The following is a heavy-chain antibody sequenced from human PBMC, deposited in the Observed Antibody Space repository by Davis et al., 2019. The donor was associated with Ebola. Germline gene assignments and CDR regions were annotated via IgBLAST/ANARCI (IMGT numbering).Heavy chain of an antibody. CDR1: GGSISSHY. Sequence: PSETLSLTCTVSGGSISSHYWSWIRQPPGKGLEWIGYIYYSGSTYYNPSLKSRVTISVDTSKNQFSLKLSSVTAADTAVYYCARGYSNYQQSYYMDVWGKGTTVTVSS. D-gene: IGHD4-11*01. J-gene: IGHJ6*03. CDR2: IYYSGST. CDR3: ARGYSNYQQSYYMDV. V-gene: IGHV4-59*08.